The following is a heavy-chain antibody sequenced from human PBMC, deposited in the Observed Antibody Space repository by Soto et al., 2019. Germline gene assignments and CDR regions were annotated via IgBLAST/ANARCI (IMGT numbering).Heavy chain of an antibody. CDR1: GFTFSSYA. D-gene: IGHD2-15*01. V-gene: IGHV3-23*01. J-gene: IGHJ6*02. CDR2: ISGSGGST. Sequence: EVQLLESGGGLVQPGGSLRLSCAASGFTFSSYAMNWVRQAPGKGLEWVSGISGSGGSTYYVDSVKGRFTISRDNSKNTLYLQRNSLGAEDTAIYYCAKDPHFYCSGGSCYPYGMDVWGQGTTVTVSS. CDR3: AKDPHFYCSGGSCYPYGMDV.